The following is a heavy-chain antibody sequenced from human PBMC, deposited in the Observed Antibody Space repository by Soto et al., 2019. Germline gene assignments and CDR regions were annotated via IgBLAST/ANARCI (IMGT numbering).Heavy chain of an antibody. J-gene: IGHJ4*02. Sequence: ASVKVSCKVCGYTLTELSMHWVRQAPGKGLEWMGGFDPEDGETIYAQKFQGRVTMTEDTSTDTAYMELSSLRSEDTAVYYCATDAGGRQLVREIDYWGQGTLVTVSS. CDR1: GYTLTELS. D-gene: IGHD6-13*01. CDR2: FDPEDGET. V-gene: IGHV1-24*01. CDR3: ATDAGGRQLVREIDY.